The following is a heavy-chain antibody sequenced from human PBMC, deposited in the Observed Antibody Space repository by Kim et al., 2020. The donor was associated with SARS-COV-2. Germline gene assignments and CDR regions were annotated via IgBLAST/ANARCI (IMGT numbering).Heavy chain of an antibody. J-gene: IGHJ6*02. CDR3: ARDKAVVVDPYYYYGMDV. Sequence: SETLSLTCTVSGGSISSSSYYWGWIRQPPGKGLEWIGSIYYSGSTYYNPSLKSRVTISVDTSKNQFSLKLSSVTAADTAVYYCARDKAVVVDPYYYYGMDVWGQGTTVTVSS. V-gene: IGHV4-39*07. D-gene: IGHD2-15*01. CDR1: GGSISSSSYY. CDR2: IYYSGST.